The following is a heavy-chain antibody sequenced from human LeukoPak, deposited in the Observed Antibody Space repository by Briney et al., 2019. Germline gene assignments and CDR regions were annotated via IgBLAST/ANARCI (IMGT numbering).Heavy chain of an antibody. D-gene: IGHD3-9*01. CDR2: INGDGRNI. V-gene: IGHV3-74*01. CDR3: TRDLMDYDVSTGLHHYYMDV. CDR1: GFTFSSYW. J-gene: IGHJ6*02. Sequence: GGSLRLSCVASGFTFSSYWMHWVRQDPRKGLVWVSGINGDGRNINFADSVRGRFTISRDNAKNTLYLQMNTLRVEDTAVYYCTRDLMDYDVSTGLHHYYMDVWGQGTTVTVSS.